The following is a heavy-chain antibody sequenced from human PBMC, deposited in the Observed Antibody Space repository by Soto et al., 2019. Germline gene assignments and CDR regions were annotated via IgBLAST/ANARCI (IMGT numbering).Heavy chain of an antibody. CDR2: ISAYNGNT. CDR1: GYTFTSYG. Sequence: VASVKVSCKASGYTFTSYGISWVRQAPGQGLEWMGWISAYNGNTNYAQKLQGRVTMTTDTSTSTAYMELRSLRSDDTAVYYCATDGTYYYAGIGPGLHFCGQGTIVTVYS. V-gene: IGHV1-18*04. J-gene: IGHJ4*02. D-gene: IGHD3-10*01. CDR3: ATDGTYYYAGIGPGLHF.